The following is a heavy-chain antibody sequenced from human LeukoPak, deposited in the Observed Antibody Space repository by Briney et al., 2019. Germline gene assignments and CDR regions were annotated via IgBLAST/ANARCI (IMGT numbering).Heavy chain of an antibody. D-gene: IGHD3-16*01. J-gene: IGHJ4*02. CDR3: ARVSRYDCAERYYFDY. CDR1: GLTFDDYG. V-gene: IGHV3-20*04. CDR2: ITWNGGST. Sequence: GGSLRLSCAASGLTFDDYGMSGVRQAPGKWLEWVSGITWNGGSTGYADSVKGRFTISRDNAKNSLYLQMNSLRAEDTALYYCARVSRYDCAERYYFDYWGQGTLVTVSS.